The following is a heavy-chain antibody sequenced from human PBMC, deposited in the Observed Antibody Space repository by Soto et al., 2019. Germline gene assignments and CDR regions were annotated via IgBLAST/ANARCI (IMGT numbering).Heavy chain of an antibody. D-gene: IGHD2-8*01. CDR2: ISSGGYTM. J-gene: IGHJ5*02. Sequence: QVQLVESGGGLVQPGGSLRLSCTASGFIFSDHYMSWVRQAPGMGLVWISYISSGGYTMDYADSVKGRFTISRDNXRNSLFLQMNSLRAEDTAVYYCARDRPIRGEMAGLTWGQGILVTVSS. V-gene: IGHV3-11*01. CDR3: ARDRPIRGEMAGLT. CDR1: GFIFSDHY.